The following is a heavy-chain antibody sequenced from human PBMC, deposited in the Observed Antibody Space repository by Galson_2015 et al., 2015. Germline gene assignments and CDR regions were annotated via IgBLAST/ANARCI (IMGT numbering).Heavy chain of an antibody. D-gene: IGHD3-22*01. J-gene: IGHJ3*02. CDR3: ARDLSPDTRTSYFDASDI. V-gene: IGHV3-7*01. CDR2: IKPDESQK. Sequence: SLRLSCAASGFRFSNYWMTWLRQAPGKGLEWVANIKPDESQKNYLDSVKGRFTVSRDNAKNSLFLQMNSLRAEDTAVYYCARDLSPDTRTSYFDASDIWGQGTMVTVSS. CDR1: GFRFSNYW.